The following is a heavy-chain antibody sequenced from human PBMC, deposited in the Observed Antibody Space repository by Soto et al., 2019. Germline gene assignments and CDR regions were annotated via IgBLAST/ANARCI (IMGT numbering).Heavy chain of an antibody. J-gene: IGHJ4*02. CDR3: AKAYFVWSSEQPYYFDY. Sequence: EVQLLDSGGGLVQPGGSLRLSCAASGFTFSNYAMTWVRQGPGKGLEWVSGISGSGRRSYYADSVKGRFTISRDNSKSTLYLQMNSLRAEDTAVYYCAKAYFVWSSEQPYYFDYWGQGTLVTVSS. D-gene: IGHD3-16*01. V-gene: IGHV3-23*01. CDR2: ISGSGRRS. CDR1: GFTFSNYA.